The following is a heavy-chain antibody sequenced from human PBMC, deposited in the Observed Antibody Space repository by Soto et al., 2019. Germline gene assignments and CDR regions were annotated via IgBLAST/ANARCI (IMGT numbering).Heavy chain of an antibody. CDR2: ISGSEDNI. J-gene: IGHJ2*01. CDR3: ARDVSGGTYPWFFDL. V-gene: IGHV3-23*01. CDR1: GFPFSNYY. D-gene: IGHD1-26*01. Sequence: GGSLRLSCVASGFPFSNYYMDWVRQAPGKGLEWVAVISGSEDNIHYADSVKGRFTISRDNSMNTLYLQMNSLRADDTAIYYCARDVSGGTYPWFFDLWGRGTLVTVS.